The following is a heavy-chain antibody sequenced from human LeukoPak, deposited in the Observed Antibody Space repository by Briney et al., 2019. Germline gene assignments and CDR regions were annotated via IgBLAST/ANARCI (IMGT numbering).Heavy chain of an antibody. V-gene: IGHV1-8*01. CDR3: ARGTGLYYDILTGYYSWFDP. D-gene: IGHD3-9*01. Sequence: ASVKVSCKASGYTFTSYDINWVRQATGQGLEWMGWMNPNSGNTGYAQKFQGRVTMTRNTSISTAYMELSSLRSEDTAVYYCARGTGLYYDILTGYYSWFDPWGQEPWSPSPQ. CDR2: MNPNSGNT. J-gene: IGHJ5*02. CDR1: GYTFTSYD.